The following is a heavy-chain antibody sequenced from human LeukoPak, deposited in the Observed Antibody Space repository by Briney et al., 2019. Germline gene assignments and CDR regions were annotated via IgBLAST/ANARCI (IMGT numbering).Heavy chain of an antibody. J-gene: IGHJ4*02. Sequence: SQTLSLTCTVSGGSISSGGYYWSWIRQHPGKGLEWIGYIYYSGSTNYNPSLKSRVTISVDTSKNQFSLKLSSVTAADTAVYYCARGSHYDFWSGYYTYFDYWGQGTLVTVSS. D-gene: IGHD3-3*01. CDR2: IYYSGST. V-gene: IGHV4-31*03. CDR1: GGSISSGGYY. CDR3: ARGSHYDFWSGYYTYFDY.